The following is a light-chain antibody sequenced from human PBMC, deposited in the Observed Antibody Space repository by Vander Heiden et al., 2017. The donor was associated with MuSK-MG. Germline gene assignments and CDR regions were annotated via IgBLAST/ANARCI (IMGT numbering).Light chain of an antibody. CDR2: AAS. Sequence: IRMTQSPPSLSASVGARFTFTCRASQSIGSYFNWDPQKPGKAPKPQVFAASSLQDGVPTRFSGRESGTELTLTISNLEPEDSATYYCQQTYSTPYTFGQGTHLEIK. CDR1: QSIGSY. CDR3: QQTYSTPYT. J-gene: IGKJ2*01. V-gene: IGKV1-39*01.